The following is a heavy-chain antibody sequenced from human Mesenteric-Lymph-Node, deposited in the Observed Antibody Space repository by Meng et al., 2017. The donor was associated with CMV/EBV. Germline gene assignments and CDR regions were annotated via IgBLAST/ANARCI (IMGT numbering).Heavy chain of an antibody. J-gene: IGHJ4*02. CDR1: GYSFTSYW. CDR3: ARQAGDRGSFNY. CDR2: IYPGDSDT. D-gene: IGHD7-27*01. V-gene: IGHV5-51*01. Sequence: KVSCKGSGYSFTSYWIGWVRQMPGKGLEWMGIIYPGDSDTRYSPSFQGQVTMSADKSISTAYLQWSSLMASDTAIYYCARQAGDRGSFNYWGQGTLVTVSS.